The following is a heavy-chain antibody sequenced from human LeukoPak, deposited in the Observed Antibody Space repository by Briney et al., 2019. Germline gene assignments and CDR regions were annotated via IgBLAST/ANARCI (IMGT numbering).Heavy chain of an antibody. Sequence: GGSLRLSCATSGFTFSSYAMSWVRQAPGKGLEWAANIKQDGSEKYYVDSVKGRFTISRDNAKNSLYLQMNSLRVEDTAVYYCASGYCSSTSCYGAPNYWGQGTLVTVSS. V-gene: IGHV3-7*01. D-gene: IGHD2-2*01. CDR2: IKQDGSEK. CDR3: ASGYCSSTSCYGAPNY. J-gene: IGHJ4*02. CDR1: GFTFSSYA.